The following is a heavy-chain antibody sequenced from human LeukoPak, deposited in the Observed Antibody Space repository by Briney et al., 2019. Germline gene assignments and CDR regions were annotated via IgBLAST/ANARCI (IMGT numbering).Heavy chain of an antibody. CDR3: ASDYYGMDV. Sequence: GGSLRLSCAASGFTFSSYWMSWVRQAPGKGLEWVAHIKEDGSDKNYVDSVKGRFTISRDNAKNTLYLQMNSLRAEDTAVYYCASDYYGMDVWGQGTTVTVSS. J-gene: IGHJ6*02. CDR2: IKEDGSDK. V-gene: IGHV3-7*04. CDR1: GFTFSSYW.